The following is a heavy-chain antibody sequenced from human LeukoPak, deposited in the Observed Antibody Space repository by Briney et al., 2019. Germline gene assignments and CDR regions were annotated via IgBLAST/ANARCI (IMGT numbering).Heavy chain of an antibody. J-gene: IGHJ4*02. Sequence: GGSLRLSCAASGFIFSRHTMSWVRQAPGKGLEWVSVFSSSGSTHYADSVKGRFTISRDNSKNTLYLQMSSLRAEDTAVYYCAKDDLEGRGYYYIDYWGQGTLVTVSS. V-gene: IGHV3-23*01. D-gene: IGHD3-22*01. CDR3: AKDDLEGRGYYYIDY. CDR2: FSSSGST. CDR1: GFIFSRHT.